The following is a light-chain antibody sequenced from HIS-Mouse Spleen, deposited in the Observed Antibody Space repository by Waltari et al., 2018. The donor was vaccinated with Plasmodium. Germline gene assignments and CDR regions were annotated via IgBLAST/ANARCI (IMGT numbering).Light chain of an antibody. J-gene: IGKJ4*01. CDR1: QSLLHSNGYNY. Sequence: DIVMTQSPLSLPVTPGEPASISCRSSQSLLHSNGYNYLDWYLQKPGQSQQLLSYLGSNRASGVPDRFSGSGSGTDFTLKISRVEAEDVGVYYSMQALQTPLTFGGGTKVEIK. V-gene: IGKV2-28*01. CDR2: LGS. CDR3: MQALQTPLT.